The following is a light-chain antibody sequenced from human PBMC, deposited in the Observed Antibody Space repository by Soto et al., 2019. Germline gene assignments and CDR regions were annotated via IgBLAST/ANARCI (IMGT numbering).Light chain of an antibody. CDR2: GAS. J-gene: IGKJ4*01. V-gene: IGKV3-20*01. CDR3: QQYGSSPPLT. Sequence: IVLTQSPGPLSLSPGARATLSCRARQSVSGSYLAWYQQRPREAPRLLIYGASSRAAGIPDRFSGSGSGTDFTLTISRLEPEDVAVYYCQQYGSSPPLTVGGGTKVEIK. CDR1: QSVSGSY.